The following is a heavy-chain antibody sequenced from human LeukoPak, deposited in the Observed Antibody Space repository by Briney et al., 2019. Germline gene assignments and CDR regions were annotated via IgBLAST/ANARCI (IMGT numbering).Heavy chain of an antibody. CDR1: GFTVSSNY. CDR3: VTRGTTGTKYLEH. V-gene: IGHV3-53*01. CDR2: IYSGGTT. J-gene: IGHJ4*02. Sequence: GGSLRLSCAASGFTVSSNYMNWVRQAPGKGLEWVSVIYSGGTTYYADSVKGRFTISRDNSKNTLHLQLNSLRVGDTAVYYCVTRGTTGTKYLEHWGQGTLVTVSS. D-gene: IGHD1-1*01.